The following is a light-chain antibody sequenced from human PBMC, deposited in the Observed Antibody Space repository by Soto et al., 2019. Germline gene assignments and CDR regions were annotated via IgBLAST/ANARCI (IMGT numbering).Light chain of an antibody. J-gene: IGKJ4*01. CDR3: QQYASSPLLT. CDR1: QSVRSY. CDR2: GAS. V-gene: IGKV3-20*01. Sequence: EIVLTQSPATLSLSPGERATLSCRASQSVRSYFAWYQQRPGQAPRLLTYGASSRATGIPDRFSGSGSGTDFTLSISRLEPEDFAVYYCQQYASSPLLTFGGGTKVDIK.